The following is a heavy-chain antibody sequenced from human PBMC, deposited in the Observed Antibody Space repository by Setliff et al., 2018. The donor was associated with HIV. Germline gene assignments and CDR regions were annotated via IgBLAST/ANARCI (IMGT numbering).Heavy chain of an antibody. J-gene: IGHJ1*01. CDR1: YVSISYNIW. CDR3: ATDGYRVPTGLNH. D-gene: IGHD6-13*01. CDR2: IYHSDFT. V-gene: IGHV4-4*02. Sequence: SETLSLTCNVSYVSISYNIWWTWVRQAPGKGLEWIGEIYHSDFTNYSPSLKSRVTIAMDRSKNQVSLELRSVTAADTAVYFCATDGYRVPTGLNHWGQGALVTVSS.